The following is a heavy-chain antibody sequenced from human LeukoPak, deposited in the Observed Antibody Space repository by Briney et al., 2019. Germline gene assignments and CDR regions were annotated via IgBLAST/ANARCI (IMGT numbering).Heavy chain of an antibody. CDR2: IYTSGST. D-gene: IGHD3-22*01. J-gene: IGHJ4*02. V-gene: IGHV4-4*07. Sequence: PSETLSLTCTVSGDSISTFYWSWIRRPAGKGLEWIGRIYTSGSTNYNPSLKSRVTMSVDTSKNQFSLKLSSVTAADTAVYYCAINSGYYSPDTLDYWGQGTLVTVSS. CDR1: GDSISTFY. CDR3: AINSGYYSPDTLDY.